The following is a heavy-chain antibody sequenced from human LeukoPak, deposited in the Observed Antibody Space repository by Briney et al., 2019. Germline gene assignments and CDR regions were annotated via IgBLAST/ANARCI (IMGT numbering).Heavy chain of an antibody. Sequence: GGSLRLSCAASGFTFSSYAKSWVRQAPGKGLEWVSAISGSGGSTYYADSVKGRFTVSRDNSQNTLYLQMNSLRAEDTAVYYCAKDKGFSYGFDYWGQGTQVTVSS. CDR2: ISGSGGST. D-gene: IGHD5-18*01. CDR3: AKDKGFSYGFDY. J-gene: IGHJ4*02. CDR1: GFTFSSYA. V-gene: IGHV3-23*01.